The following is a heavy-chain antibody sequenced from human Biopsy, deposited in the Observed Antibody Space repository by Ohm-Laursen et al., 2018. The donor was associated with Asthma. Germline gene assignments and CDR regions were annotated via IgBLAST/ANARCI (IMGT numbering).Heavy chain of an antibody. CDR2: INPSGGST. V-gene: IGHV1-46*01. J-gene: IGHJ4*02. CDR1: GDTFTSYY. CDR3: ARRGITGTTLDY. Sequence: SVKVSCKASGDTFTSYYMHWVRQAPGQGLEWMGIINPSGGSTSYAQKFQGRVTMTRDTSTSTVYMELSSLRSEDTAVYYCARRGITGTTLDYWGQGTLVTVSS. D-gene: IGHD1-7*01.